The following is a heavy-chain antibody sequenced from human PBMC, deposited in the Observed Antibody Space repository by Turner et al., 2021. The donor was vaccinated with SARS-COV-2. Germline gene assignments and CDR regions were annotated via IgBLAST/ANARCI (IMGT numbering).Heavy chain of an antibody. Sequence: QVHLQPWGKQLLKPSETLSLPCAVYRGSFTDSYWSWIRQSPERGLEWIGEINHSGITNINPSLKSRVTMSVDTPKNQFSLKLISVTAADTAIYYCARGSVTWGQGTLVTVSS. CDR1: RGSFTDSY. V-gene: IGHV4-34*01. J-gene: IGHJ4*02. CDR2: INHSGIT. D-gene: IGHD2-21*02. CDR3: ARGSVT.